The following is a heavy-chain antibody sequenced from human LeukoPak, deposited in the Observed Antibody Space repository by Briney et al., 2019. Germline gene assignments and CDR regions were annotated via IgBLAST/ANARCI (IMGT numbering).Heavy chain of an antibody. Sequence: GGSLRLSCAASGFTVSSNYMSWVRQAPGKGLEWVSVIYSGGSTYYADSVKGRFTISRDNSKNTLYLQMNSLRAEDTAVYYCARVQTFYSGRPLDYWAREPWSPSPQ. J-gene: IGHJ4*02. CDR2: IYSGGST. CDR3: ARVQTFYSGRPLDY. V-gene: IGHV3-53*01. D-gene: IGHD1-26*01. CDR1: GFTVSSNY.